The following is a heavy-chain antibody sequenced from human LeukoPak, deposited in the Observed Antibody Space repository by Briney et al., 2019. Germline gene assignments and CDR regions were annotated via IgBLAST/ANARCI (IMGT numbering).Heavy chain of an antibody. J-gene: IGHJ4*02. V-gene: IGHV3-48*01. CDR1: GFTFNTYS. Sequence: QTGGSLRLSCAASGFTFNTYSMNWVRQAPGKGLEWVSYISDSSGTIYYADSVKGRFTISRDNAKNSLYLQMNSLRAEDTAVHYCARGPYGDYVDALDYWGQGTLVTVSS. D-gene: IGHD4-17*01. CDR2: ISDSSGTI. CDR3: ARGPYGDYVDALDY.